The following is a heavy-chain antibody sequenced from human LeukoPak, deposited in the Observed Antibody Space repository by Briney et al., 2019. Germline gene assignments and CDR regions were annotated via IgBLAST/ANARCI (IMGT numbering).Heavy chain of an antibody. J-gene: IGHJ4*02. CDR3: ARVPREASMYSISWYLLYFDY. V-gene: IGHV3-21*01. D-gene: IGHD6-13*01. CDR2: ISSSSSYI. CDR1: GFTFSSYS. Sequence: PGGSQRLSCAASGFTFSSYSMNWVRQAPGKGLEWVSSISSSSSYIYYADSVKGRFTISRDNAKNSLYLQMNSLRAEDTAVYYCARVPREASMYSISWYLLYFDYWGQGTLVTVSS.